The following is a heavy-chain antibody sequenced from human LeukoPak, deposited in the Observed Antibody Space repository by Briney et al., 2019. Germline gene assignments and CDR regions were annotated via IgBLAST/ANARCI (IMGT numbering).Heavy chain of an antibody. CDR1: GFTFSSYW. CDR3: ARDSSASYYYYMDV. D-gene: IGHD3-10*01. V-gene: IGHV3-7*01. CDR2: IKQDGSEK. Sequence: PVGSLRLSCAASGFTFSSYWMSWVRQAPGKGLEWVANIKQDGSEKYYVDSVKGRFTISRDNAKNSLYLQMNSLRAEDTAVYYCARDSSASYYYYMDVWGKGTTVTVSS. J-gene: IGHJ6*03.